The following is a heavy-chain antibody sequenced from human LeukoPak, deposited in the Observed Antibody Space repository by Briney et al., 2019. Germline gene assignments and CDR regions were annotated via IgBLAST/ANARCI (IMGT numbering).Heavy chain of an antibody. J-gene: IGHJ4*02. CDR2: IWYDGSNK. Sequence: PGRSLRLSCAASGFTFSSYGMHWVRQAPGKGPEWVAVIWYDGSNKYYADSVKGRFTISRDNSKNTLYLQMNSLRAEDTAVYYCARDEGLDPYYFDYWGQGTLVTVSS. D-gene: IGHD3/OR15-3a*01. CDR1: GFTFSSYG. V-gene: IGHV3-33*01. CDR3: ARDEGLDPYYFDY.